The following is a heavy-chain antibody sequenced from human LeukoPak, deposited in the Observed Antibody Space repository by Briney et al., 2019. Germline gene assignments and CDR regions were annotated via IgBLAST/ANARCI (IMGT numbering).Heavy chain of an antibody. CDR2: ISDFSGNT. Sequence: ASVKVSCKASGYSLSSNGISWARQAPGQGLEWMGWISDFSGNTKYAQNFQDRVTLTTDRSTNTAYMELRSLRSDDTAVYYCAREGATDYYFDPWGQGTLVTVSS. CDR3: AREGATDYYFDP. V-gene: IGHV1-18*01. D-gene: IGHD4-11*01. J-gene: IGHJ4*02. CDR1: GYSLSSNG.